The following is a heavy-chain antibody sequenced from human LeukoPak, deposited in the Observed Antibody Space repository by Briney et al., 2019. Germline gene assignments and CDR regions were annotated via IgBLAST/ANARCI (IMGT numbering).Heavy chain of an antibody. J-gene: IGHJ5*02. CDR2: INPSGGST. CDR3: ARSPGSTSWFDP. CDR1: GYTFTSYY. V-gene: IGHV1-46*01. Sequence: GASVKVSCKASGYTFTSYYLHWARQAPGQGLEWMGVINPSGGSTSYAQKFQGRVTMTRDTSTSTVYMELSSLRSEDTAVYYCARSPGSTSWFDPWGQGTLVTVSS. D-gene: IGHD3-10*01.